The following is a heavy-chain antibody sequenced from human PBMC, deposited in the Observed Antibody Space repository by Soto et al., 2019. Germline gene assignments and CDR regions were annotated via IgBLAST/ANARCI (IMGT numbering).Heavy chain of an antibody. D-gene: IGHD2-21*02. CDR1: GGSISSGGYY. J-gene: IGHJ4*02. V-gene: IGHV4-31*03. Sequence: SETLSLTCTVSGGSISSGGYYWSWIRQHPGKGLEWIGYIYYSGSTYYNPSLKSRVTISVDTSKNQFSLKLSSVTAADTAVYYCARASRPLYCGGDCYSGIFDYWGQGTLVTV. CDR2: IYYSGST. CDR3: ARASRPLYCGGDCYSGIFDY.